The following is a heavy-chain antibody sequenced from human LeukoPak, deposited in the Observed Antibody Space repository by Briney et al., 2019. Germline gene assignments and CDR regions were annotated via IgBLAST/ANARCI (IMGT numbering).Heavy chain of an antibody. V-gene: IGHV1-69*13. CDR3: AGMVLGDHGPFDY. CDR1: GGTFSSYA. CDR2: IIPIFGTA. Sequence: SVKVSCKASGGTFSSYAISWVRQAPGQGLEWMGGIIPIFGTANHAQKFQGRVPITADESTSTAYMELSSLRSEDTAVYYCAGMVLGDHGPFDYWGQGTLVTVSS. J-gene: IGHJ4*02. D-gene: IGHD2-8*02.